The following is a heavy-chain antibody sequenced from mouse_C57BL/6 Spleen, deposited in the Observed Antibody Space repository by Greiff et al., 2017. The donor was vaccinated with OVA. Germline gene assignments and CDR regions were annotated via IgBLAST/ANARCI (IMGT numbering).Heavy chain of an antibody. V-gene: IGHV5-4*01. CDR3: ARGRSV. D-gene: IGHD1-1*01. J-gene: IGHJ1*03. CDR1: GFTFSSYA. CDR2: ISDGGSYT. Sequence: EVHLVESGGGLVKPGGSLKLSCAASGFTFSSYAMSWVRQTPEKRLEWVATISDGGSYTYYPDNVKGRFTISRDNAKNNLYLQMSHLKSEDTAMYYCARGRSVWGTGTTVTVSS.